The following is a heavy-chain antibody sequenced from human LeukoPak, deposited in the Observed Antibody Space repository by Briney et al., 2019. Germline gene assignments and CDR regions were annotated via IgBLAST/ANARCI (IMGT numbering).Heavy chain of an antibody. CDR1: GYTFTGHY. CDR2: IHPKSGDT. Sequence: ASVKVSCKASGYTFTGHYLHWIRQAPGQGLEWMGWIHPKSGDTVYAQILQGRVTMTRDTSVSTAYMDLSSVTSDDTAVYFCARSAGHCSNGICFTDYYMDVWGRGTTVTVSS. V-gene: IGHV1-2*02. D-gene: IGHD2-8*01. J-gene: IGHJ6*03. CDR3: ARSAGHCSNGICFTDYYMDV.